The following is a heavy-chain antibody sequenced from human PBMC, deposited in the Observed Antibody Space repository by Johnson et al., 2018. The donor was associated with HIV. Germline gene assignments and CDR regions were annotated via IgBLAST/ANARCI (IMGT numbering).Heavy chain of an antibody. D-gene: IGHD3-22*01. CDR2: ISYDGSNK. Sequence: QVQLVESGGGVVQPGRSLRLSCAASGFTFSSYAMHWVRQAPGKGLEWVDVISYDGSNKYYADSVKGRFTISRENAKNSLYLQMNSLRAGDTAVYYCARVSGLTFGAFDIWGQGTMVTVSS. J-gene: IGHJ3*02. CDR3: ARVSGLTFGAFDI. CDR1: GFTFSSYA. V-gene: IGHV3-30*14.